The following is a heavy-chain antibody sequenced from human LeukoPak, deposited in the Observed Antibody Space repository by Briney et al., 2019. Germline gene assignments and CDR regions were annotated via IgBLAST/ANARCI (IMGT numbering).Heavy chain of an antibody. D-gene: IGHD3-10*01. Sequence: GGSLRLSCAASGFTFGDYWMHWVRQTPGKGLVWVSRISYDGGGTNFADSVKGRFTISRDNAKNMLYLQMNSLRVDDTAVYYCVRNMVRGVVYFDSWGQGVQVTVSS. J-gene: IGHJ4*02. V-gene: IGHV3-74*01. CDR2: ISYDGGGT. CDR3: VRNMVRGVVYFDS. CDR1: GFTFGDYW.